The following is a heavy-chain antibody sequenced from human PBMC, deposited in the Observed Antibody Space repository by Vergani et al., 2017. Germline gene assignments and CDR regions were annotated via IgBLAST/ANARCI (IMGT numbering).Heavy chain of an antibody. Sequence: QVQLQESGPGLVTPSQTLSLTCSVSGGSFSSDNVYWTWIRQPAGKGLEWIGRIYTSGSTEYNPPLKSRVTISIDTSKNQFSLNLSSVTAADTAVYYCARAQYYNWFEPWGQGRMVTVSS. CDR1: GGSFSSDNVY. J-gene: IGHJ5*02. V-gene: IGHV4-61*02. CDR3: ARAQYYNWFEP. CDR2: IYTSGST. D-gene: IGHD3-10*01.